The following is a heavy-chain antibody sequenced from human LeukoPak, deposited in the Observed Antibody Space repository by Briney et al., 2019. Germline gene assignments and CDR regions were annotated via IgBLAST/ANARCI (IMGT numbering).Heavy chain of an antibody. CDR3: ARESRRGFWSGYYAAGY. D-gene: IGHD3-3*01. CDR2: INHSGST. J-gene: IGHJ4*02. V-gene: IGHV4-34*01. CDR1: GGSISNYY. Sequence: SETLSLTCSVSGGSISNYYWSWIRQSPGKGLEWIGEINHSGSTNYNPSLKSRVTKSVDTSKNQFSLKLSSVTAADTAVYYCARESRRGFWSGYYAAGYWGQGTLVTVSS.